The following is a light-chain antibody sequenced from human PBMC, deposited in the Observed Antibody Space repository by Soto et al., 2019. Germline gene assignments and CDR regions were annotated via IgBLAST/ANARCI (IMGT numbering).Light chain of an antibody. CDR1: QSISRTY. CDR3: QQYGDSPFT. J-gene: IGKJ3*01. CDR2: GAS. Sequence: EIVLTQSSGTLSLSPGERATRSCRASQSISRTYLAWFQQKPGQAPRLLIYGASSRATGIPDRFSGSGSGTDFTLTISRLEPEDFAVYYCQQYGDSPFTVGPGTKADIK. V-gene: IGKV3-20*01.